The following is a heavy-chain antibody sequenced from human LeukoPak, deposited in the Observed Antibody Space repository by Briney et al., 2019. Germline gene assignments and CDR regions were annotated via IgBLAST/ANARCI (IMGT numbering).Heavy chain of an antibody. J-gene: IGHJ4*02. CDR3: ARGLQKTAAAVDLRY. Sequence: SETLSLTCAVYGGSFSGYYWSWIRQPPGKGLEWIGEINHSGSTNYNPSLKSRVTISVDTSKNQFSLKLSSVTAADTAVYYCARGLQKTAAAVDLRYWSQATLVTVSS. V-gene: IGHV4-34*01. D-gene: IGHD6-13*01. CDR2: INHSGST. CDR1: GGSFSGYY.